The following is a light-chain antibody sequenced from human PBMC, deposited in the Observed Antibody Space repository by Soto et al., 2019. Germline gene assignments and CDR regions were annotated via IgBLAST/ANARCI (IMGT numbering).Light chain of an antibody. J-gene: IGKJ5*01. CDR3: QQRRNWPPIT. CDR1: QSVSSSY. V-gene: IGKV3D-20*02. Sequence: ETVSTQSPGTLSLSPGERATLSCRAIQSVSSSYLAWYQQKPGQAPRLLIYGASSRATGIPDRFSGSGSGTDFTLTISRLEPEDFAVYYCQQRRNWPPITFGQGTRLEIK. CDR2: GAS.